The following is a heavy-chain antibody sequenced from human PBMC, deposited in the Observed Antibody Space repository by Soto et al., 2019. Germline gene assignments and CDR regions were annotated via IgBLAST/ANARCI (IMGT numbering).Heavy chain of an antibody. CDR1: GGSISSSSYY. J-gene: IGHJ5*02. Sequence: SETLSLTCTVSGGSISSSSYYWGWIRQPPGKGLEWIGSIYYSGSTYYNPSLKSRVTISVDTSKNQFSLKLSSVTAADTAIYYCAGLGMVAAHREFDPWGQGTLVTVSS. V-gene: IGHV4-39*01. D-gene: IGHD2-15*01. CDR3: AGLGMVAAHREFDP. CDR2: IYYSGST.